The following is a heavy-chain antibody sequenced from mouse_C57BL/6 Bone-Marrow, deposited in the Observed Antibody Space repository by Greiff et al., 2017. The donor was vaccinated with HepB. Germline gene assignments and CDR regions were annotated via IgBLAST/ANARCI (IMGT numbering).Heavy chain of an antibody. D-gene: IGHD1-1*01. V-gene: IGHV1-81*01. Sequence: QVQLKESGAELARPGASVKLSCKASGYTFTSYGISWVKQRTGQGLEWIGEIYPRSGNTYYNEKFKGKATLTADKSSSTAYMELRSLTSEDSAVYFCARIAYYGRSPGDWGQGTTLTVSS. CDR1: GYTFTSYG. CDR2: IYPRSGNT. CDR3: ARIAYYGRSPGD. J-gene: IGHJ2*01.